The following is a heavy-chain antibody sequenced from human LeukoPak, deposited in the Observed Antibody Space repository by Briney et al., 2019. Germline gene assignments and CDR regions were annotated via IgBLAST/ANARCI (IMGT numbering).Heavy chain of an antibody. V-gene: IGHV3-23*01. J-gene: IGHJ4*02. D-gene: IGHD6-19*01. Sequence: GGTLRLSCAASGFTFSSYGMSWVRQAPGKGLEWVSAISGSGGSTYYADSVKSRFTISRDNSKNTLYLQMNSLRAEDTAVYYCARGFKYSSGWYYFDYWGQGTLVTVSS. CDR3: ARGFKYSSGWYYFDY. CDR1: GFTFSSYG. CDR2: ISGSGGST.